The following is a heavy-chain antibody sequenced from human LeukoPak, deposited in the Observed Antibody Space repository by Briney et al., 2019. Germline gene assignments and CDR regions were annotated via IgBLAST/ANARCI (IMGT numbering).Heavy chain of an antibody. J-gene: IGHJ4*02. CDR1: GDSVSSNSAA. CDR2: TYYRSKWYN. CDR3: ARGARYSGGWTYYFDY. V-gene: IGHV6-1*01. D-gene: IGHD6-19*01. Sequence: SQTLSLTCAISGDSVSSNSAAWNWIRQSPSRGLEWLGRTYYRSKWYNDYAVSVKSRITINPDTSKNQFSLQLNSVTPEDTAVYSCARGARYSGGWTYYFDYWGQGTLVTVSS.